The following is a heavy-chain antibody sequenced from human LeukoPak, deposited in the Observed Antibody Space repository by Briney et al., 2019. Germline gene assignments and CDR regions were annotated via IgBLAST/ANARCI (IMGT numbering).Heavy chain of an antibody. V-gene: IGHV3-23*01. Sequence: PGGSLRLSCVVSGFTFSSYAMTWVRQAPGKGLEWVSAISGSGGSTYYADSVKGRFTISRDNSKNTLYLQMNSLRAEDTAVYYCATCLGELSPDWASYFDYWGQGTLVTVSS. CDR1: GFTFSSYA. CDR2: ISGSGGST. J-gene: IGHJ4*02. D-gene: IGHD3-16*02. CDR3: ATCLGELSPDWASYFDY.